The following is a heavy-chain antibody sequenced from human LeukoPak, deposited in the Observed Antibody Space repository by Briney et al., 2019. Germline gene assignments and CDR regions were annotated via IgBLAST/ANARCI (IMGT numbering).Heavy chain of an antibody. CDR1: GFTFSDHY. CDR3: ARGICGSGSYCFGDY. D-gene: IGHD3-10*01. V-gene: IGHV3-11*01. CDR2: ISSSGSAI. J-gene: IGHJ4*02. Sequence: PGGSLRLSCAASGFTFSDHYMSWIRQAPGKGLEWVSYISSSGSAIYYADSVKGLFTISRDNAKNSLYLQMNSLRAEDTAVYYCARGICGSGSYCFGDYWGQGTLVTVSS.